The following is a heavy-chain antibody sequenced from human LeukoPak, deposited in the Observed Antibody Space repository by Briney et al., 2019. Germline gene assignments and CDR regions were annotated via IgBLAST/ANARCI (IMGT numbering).Heavy chain of an antibody. J-gene: IGHJ5*02. D-gene: IGHD6-6*01. CDR3: ARETSGFGP. Sequence: PGGSLRLSCAASGFTVSSNHMSWIRQAPGKGLEWVSFIYSDGTTYYADSVQGRFTISRDSSKNTLHLQMNSVRAEDTAIYYCARETSGFGPWGQGTLVTVSS. V-gene: IGHV3-53*01. CDR2: IYSDGTT. CDR1: GFTVSSNH.